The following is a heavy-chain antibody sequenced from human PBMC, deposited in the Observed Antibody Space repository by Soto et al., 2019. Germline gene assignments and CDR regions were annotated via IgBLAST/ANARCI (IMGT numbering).Heavy chain of an antibody. J-gene: IGHJ6*02. CDR3: ARLNGYCIGTNCHGYYGMDV. Sequence: SETLSLTCTVSGGSVSSSSYSWGWIRQSPGKGLEWIGTIYSSENTYYNPSLLSRVTISVDTSKNEFSLRLSSVTAADTAVYYCARLNGYCIGTNCHGYYGMDVWGQGTTVTVSS. D-gene: IGHD2-2*03. CDR1: GGSVSSSSYS. CDR2: IYSSENT. V-gene: IGHV4-39*01.